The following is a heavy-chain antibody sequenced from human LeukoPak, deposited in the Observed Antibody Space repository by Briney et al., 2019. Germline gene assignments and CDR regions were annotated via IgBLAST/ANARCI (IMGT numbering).Heavy chain of an antibody. CDR3: ARQYYDFWSGYLFWFDP. CDR2: INPNSGGT. D-gene: IGHD3-3*01. Sequence: ASVNVSCKASGYTFTGYYMHWVRQAPGQGLEWMGWINPNSGGTNYAQKFQGRVTMTRDTSISTAYMELSRLRSDDTAVYYCARQYYDFWSGYLFWFDPWGQGTLVTVSS. V-gene: IGHV1-2*02. CDR1: GYTFTGYY. J-gene: IGHJ5*02.